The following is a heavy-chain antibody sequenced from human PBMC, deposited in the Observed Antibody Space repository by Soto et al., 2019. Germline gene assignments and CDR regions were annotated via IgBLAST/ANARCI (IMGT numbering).Heavy chain of an antibody. V-gene: IGHV4-59*01. D-gene: IGHD3-3*01. CDR2: IYYSGST. CDR1: GGSISSYY. CDR3: ARTIRFLEWLPISYYMDV. J-gene: IGHJ6*03. Sequence: SETLSLTCTVSGGSISSYYWSWIRQPPGKGLEWIGYIYYSGSTNYNPSLKSRVTISVDTSKNQFYLKLSSVTAADTAVYYCARTIRFLEWLPISYYMDVWGKGTTVTVSS.